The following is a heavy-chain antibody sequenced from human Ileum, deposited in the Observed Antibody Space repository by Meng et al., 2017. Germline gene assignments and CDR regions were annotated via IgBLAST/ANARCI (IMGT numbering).Heavy chain of an antibody. CDR1: GFTFSSYA. J-gene: IGHJ1*01. V-gene: IGHV3-23*01. Sequence: GESLKISCAASGFTFSSYAMTWVRQAPGKGLEWVSASSDNGENTYYADSVKGRFTISRDNSKNTLYLLMNSLRAEDRAVYYCAKDPVAAAAADWGQGTLVTVSS. D-gene: IGHD6-13*01. CDR2: SSDNGENT. CDR3: AKDPVAAAAAD.